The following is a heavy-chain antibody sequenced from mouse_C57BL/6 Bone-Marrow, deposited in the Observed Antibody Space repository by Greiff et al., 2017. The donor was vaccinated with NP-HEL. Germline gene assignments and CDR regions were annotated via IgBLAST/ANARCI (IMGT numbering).Heavy chain of an antibody. CDR3: ARDPIYYDYGFAY. CDR2: IDPANGNT. J-gene: IGHJ3*01. V-gene: IGHV14-3*01. Sequence: VQLQQSVAELVRPGASVKLSCTASGFNIKNNYMHWVKQRPEQGLEWIGRIDPANGNTKYAPKFQGKATITADPSSNTTYLQLSSLTSEDTAIYYCARDPIYYDYGFAYWGQGTLVTVSA. CDR1: GFNIKNNY. D-gene: IGHD2-4*01.